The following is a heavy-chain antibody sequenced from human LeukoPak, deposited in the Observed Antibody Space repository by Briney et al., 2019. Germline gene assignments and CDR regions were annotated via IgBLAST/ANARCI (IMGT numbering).Heavy chain of an antibody. V-gene: IGHV3-11*01. CDR2: ISSRASTT. CDR1: GFTFSDYY. CDR3: ATGKRQLDY. Sequence: GGSLRLSCAASGFTFSDYYMSWISQAPGQGLEWVSYISSRASTTYYADSVRGRFTISRDNANNSMYLQMNSLRTEDTAVYYCATGKRQLDYWGQETLVTVSS. J-gene: IGHJ4*02. D-gene: IGHD6-13*01.